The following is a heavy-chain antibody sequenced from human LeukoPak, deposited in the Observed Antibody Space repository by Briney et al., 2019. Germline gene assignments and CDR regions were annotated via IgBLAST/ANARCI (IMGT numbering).Heavy chain of an antibody. D-gene: IGHD6-13*01. CDR3: ARAPYSSSWDY. J-gene: IGHJ4*02. V-gene: IGHV4-34*01. CDR2: INHRGST. CDR1: GGSFSGYY. Sequence: NPSETLSLTCAVYGGSFSGYYWSWIRQPPGKGLEWIGEINHRGSTNYNPSLKSRVTISVDTSKNQFSLKLSSVTAADTAVYYCARAPYSSSWDYWGQGTLVTVSS.